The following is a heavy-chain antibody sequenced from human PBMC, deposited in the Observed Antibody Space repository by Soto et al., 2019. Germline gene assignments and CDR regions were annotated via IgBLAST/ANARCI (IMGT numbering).Heavy chain of an antibody. CDR3: AREESELSFDY. D-gene: IGHD1-7*01. CDR1: GFTFSSYG. V-gene: IGHV3-33*01. CDR2: IWYDGSNK. J-gene: IGHJ4*02. Sequence: GGSLRLSCAASGFTFSSYGMHWVRQAPGNGLEWVAVIWYDGSNKYYADSVKGRFTISRDNSKNTLYLQMNSLRAEDTAVYYCAREESELSFDYWGQGTLVTVSS.